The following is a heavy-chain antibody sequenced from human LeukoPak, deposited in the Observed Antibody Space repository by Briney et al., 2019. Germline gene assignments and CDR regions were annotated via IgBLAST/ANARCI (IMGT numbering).Heavy chain of an antibody. Sequence: GGSLRLSCAASGFTFSSHSMNWVRQAPGKGLEWVSYISSSSSTIYYADSVKGRFTISRDNAKNSLYLQMNSLRAEDTAVYYCASYGSGSYYNALARHYYYYGMDVWGQGTTVTVSS. CDR1: GFTFSSHS. CDR2: ISSSSSTI. D-gene: IGHD3-10*01. CDR3: ASYGSGSYYNALARHYYYYGMDV. J-gene: IGHJ6*02. V-gene: IGHV3-48*01.